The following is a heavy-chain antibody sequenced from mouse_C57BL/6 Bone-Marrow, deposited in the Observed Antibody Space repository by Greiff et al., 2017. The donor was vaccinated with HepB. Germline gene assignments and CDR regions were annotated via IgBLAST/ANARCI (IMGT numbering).Heavy chain of an antibody. CDR1: GYTFTNYW. CDR2: IYPGGGYT. CDR3: ARWVRLYYFDC. J-gene: IGHJ2*01. V-gene: IGHV1-63*01. Sequence: QVQLQQSGAELVRPGTSVKMSCKTPGYTFTNYWIGWAKPRPGHGLEWIGDIYPGGGYTNYNEKFKGKATLTADKSSSTAYMQFSSLTSEDSAIYCCARWVRLYYFDCWGQGTTLTVSS.